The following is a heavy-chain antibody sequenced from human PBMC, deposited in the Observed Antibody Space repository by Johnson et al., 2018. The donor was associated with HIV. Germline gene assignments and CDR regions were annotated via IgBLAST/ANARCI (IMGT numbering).Heavy chain of an antibody. Sequence: VQLVESGGGLVQPGGSLSLSCVASGFTFSSYAMHWVRQATGKGLEWVSVIATAVDTYYHDSVKDRFITSSDNYKNTLYLQINNLRADDTAGYYCAGPDYGGRSSAFDIWGQGTMVTVST. D-gene: IGHD4-23*01. CDR3: AGPDYGGRSSAFDI. V-gene: IGHV3-13*01. CDR1: GFTFSSYA. CDR2: IATAVDT. J-gene: IGHJ3*02.